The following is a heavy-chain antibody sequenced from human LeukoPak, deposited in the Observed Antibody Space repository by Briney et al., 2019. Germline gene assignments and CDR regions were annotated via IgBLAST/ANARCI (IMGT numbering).Heavy chain of an antibody. Sequence: EPLSLTCAVYGGSFSCYYWSWIRQPPGKGLEGIEEINHSRSTNYSPFLKSRVTISVDTAKIHYPLKLSSVTAADTAVYYCARGPYNSRHFDYWGQGTLVTVSS. CDR1: GGSFSCYY. J-gene: IGHJ4*02. D-gene: IGHD6-13*01. CDR2: INHSRST. CDR3: ARGPYNSRHFDY. V-gene: IGHV4-34*01.